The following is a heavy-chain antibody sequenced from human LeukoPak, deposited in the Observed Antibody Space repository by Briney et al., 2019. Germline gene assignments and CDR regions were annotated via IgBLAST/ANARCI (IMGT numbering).Heavy chain of an antibody. V-gene: IGHV4-59*01. J-gene: IGHJ3*02. Sequence: SETLSLTCTVSGGSFSSYYWSWLRQPPGKGLEWIGYIYYTGSTDHNPSLKSRLTISVDTSNNQFSLNLRSVTAADTAVYYCASSRYSSGWYDGFDIWGQGTMVTVSS. CDR3: ASSRYSSGWYDGFDI. CDR1: GGSFSSYY. CDR2: IYYTGST. D-gene: IGHD6-19*01.